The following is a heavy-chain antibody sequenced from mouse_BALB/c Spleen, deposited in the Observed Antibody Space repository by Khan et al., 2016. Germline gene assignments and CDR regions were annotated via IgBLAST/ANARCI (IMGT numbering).Heavy chain of an antibody. CDR1: GFSLTTYG. CDR2: IWTGGST. D-gene: IGHD2-2*01. J-gene: IGHJ3*01. CDR3: ASLWLRRGDPY. V-gene: IGHV2-2*02. Sequence: QVQLKQSGPGLVQPSQSLSITCTVSGFSLTTYGVHWVRQSPGKGLEWLGVIWTGGSTDYNAAFISRLSISKDNSKSQVFFKLNSLQANDTAIYYCASLWLRRGDPYWGQGTLVTVSA.